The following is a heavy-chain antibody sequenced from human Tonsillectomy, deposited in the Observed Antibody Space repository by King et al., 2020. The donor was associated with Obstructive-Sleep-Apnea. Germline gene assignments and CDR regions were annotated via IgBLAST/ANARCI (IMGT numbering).Heavy chain of an antibody. CDR2: IYHSWGT. CDR3: ARVGPSQTDY. D-gene: IGHD3-16*01. Sequence: QLQESGPGLVKPSETLSLTCTVSGYSISSDYYWGWIRQPPGKGLEWIATIYHSWGTYYNPSLKSRVTISVDTSKNQFSLRLRSVTAADTAVYYCARVGPSQTDYWGQGTLVTVSS. V-gene: IGHV4-38-2*02. J-gene: IGHJ4*02. CDR1: GYSISSDYY.